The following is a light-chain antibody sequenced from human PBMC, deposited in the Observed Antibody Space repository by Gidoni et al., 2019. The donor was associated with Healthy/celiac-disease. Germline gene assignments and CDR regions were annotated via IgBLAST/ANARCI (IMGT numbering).Light chain of an antibody. CDR2: GAT. J-gene: IGKJ1*01. CDR1: QSVSSNY. CDR3: QQYGSSPRT. V-gene: IGKV3-20*01. Sequence: IVLTKSPGTLSLSPGERATLTCRASQSVSSNYLAWYQQKPGQAPRLLIYGATSRATGIPDRFSGSGSGTDFTLTISRLEPEDFAVYYCQQYGSSPRTFGQGTKVEIK.